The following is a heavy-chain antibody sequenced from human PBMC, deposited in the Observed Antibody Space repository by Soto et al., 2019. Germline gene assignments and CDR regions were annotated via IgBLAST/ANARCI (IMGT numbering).Heavy chain of an antibody. J-gene: IGHJ4*02. Sequence: EVQLLESGGDLVQPGGSLRLSCAASGFTFSTYAMTWVRQAPGKGLEWVSAILGGGTFTYYADSVKGRFTISRDNSKNTLYLQMDGLRAEDTAVYFCAKDLDGGWRSWGDWGQGTLVTVSS. CDR3: AKDLDGGWRSWGD. CDR2: ILGGGTFT. V-gene: IGHV3-23*01. CDR1: GFTFSTYA. D-gene: IGHD6-19*01.